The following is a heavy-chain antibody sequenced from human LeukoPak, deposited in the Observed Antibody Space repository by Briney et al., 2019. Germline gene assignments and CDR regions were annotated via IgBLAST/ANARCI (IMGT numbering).Heavy chain of an antibody. D-gene: IGHD2-8*02. V-gene: IGHV4-59*01. CDR2: IYYSGST. CDR3: ARDTGGTGYFDY. Sequence: RSSETLSLTCTVSGGSISSYYWSWIRQPPGKGLEWIGYIYYSGSTNYNPSLKSRVTISVDTSKNQFSLKLSSVTAADTAVYYCARDTGGTGYFDYWGQGTLVTVSS. J-gene: IGHJ4*02. CDR1: GGSISSYY.